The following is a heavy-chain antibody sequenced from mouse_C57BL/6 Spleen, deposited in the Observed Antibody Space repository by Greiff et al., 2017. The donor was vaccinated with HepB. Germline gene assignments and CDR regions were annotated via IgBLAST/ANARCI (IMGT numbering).Heavy chain of an antibody. Sequence: VKLQQPGTELVKPGASVKLSCKASGYTFPSYWMHWVKQRPGQGLEWIGNINPSNGGTNYNEKFKSKATLTVDKSSSTAYMQLSSLTSEDSAVYYCAREVLRKNYFDYWGQGTTLTVSS. J-gene: IGHJ2*01. V-gene: IGHV1-53*01. CDR1: GYTFPSYW. CDR2: INPSNGGT. D-gene: IGHD1-1*01. CDR3: AREVLRKNYFDY.